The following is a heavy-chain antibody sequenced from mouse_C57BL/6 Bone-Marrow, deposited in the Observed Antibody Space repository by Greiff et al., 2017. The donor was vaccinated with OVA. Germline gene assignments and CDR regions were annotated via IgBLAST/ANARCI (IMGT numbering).Heavy chain of an antibody. J-gene: IGHJ4*01. V-gene: IGHV5-9-1*02. CDR1: GFTFSSYA. D-gene: IGHD2-5*01. CDR2: ISSGGDYI. Sequence: EVQVVESGEGLVKPGGSLKLSCAASGFTFSSYAMSWVRQTPEKRLEWVAYISSGGDYIYYADTVKGRFTLSRDNARNTLYLQMSSLQSEDTAMYYCTRRVYSNYVGYAMDCWGRGTSVTVSS. CDR3: TRRVYSNYVGYAMDC.